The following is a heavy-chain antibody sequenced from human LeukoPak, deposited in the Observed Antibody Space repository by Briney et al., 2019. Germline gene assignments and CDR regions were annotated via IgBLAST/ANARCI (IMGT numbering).Heavy chain of an antibody. CDR3: AREWIVVPNWFDP. CDR1: GDSISSGSYY. D-gene: IGHD3-10*01. CDR2: IYTSGST. J-gene: IGHJ5*02. V-gene: IGHV4-61*02. Sequence: SQTLSLTCTASGDSISSGSYYWRWLRQPAGKGLEWIGRIYTSGSTNYNPSLKSRVTISVDTSKNQFSLKLSSVTAADTAVYYCAREWIVVPNWFDPWGQGTLVTVSS.